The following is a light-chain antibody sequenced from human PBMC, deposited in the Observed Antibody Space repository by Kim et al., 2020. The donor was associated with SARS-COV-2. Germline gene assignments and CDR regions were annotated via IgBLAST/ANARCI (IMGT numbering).Light chain of an antibody. CDR2: YVS. CDR1: SSDIGGYDY. V-gene: IGLV2-14*03. Sequence: GQSITISCTGTSSDIGGYDYVSWYQQHPGKAPKLMIYYVSDRPSGVSNRFSGSKSGNTASLTISGLQAEDEADYSCSSYTSGSTVIFGGGTQLTVL. J-gene: IGLJ2*01. CDR3: SSYTSGSTVI.